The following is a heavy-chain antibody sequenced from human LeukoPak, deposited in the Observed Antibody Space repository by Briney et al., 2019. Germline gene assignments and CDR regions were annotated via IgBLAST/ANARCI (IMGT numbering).Heavy chain of an antibody. J-gene: IGHJ5*02. D-gene: IGHD2-2*01. CDR1: GGTFSSYA. V-gene: IGHV1-69*05. Sequence: SVKVSCKASGGTFSSYAIRWVRQAPGQGLEWMGGINPIFGTANYAQKFQGRVTITTDESTSTAYMELSGLRSEDTAVYYCARDVSSTENWFDPWGQGTLVTVSS. CDR2: INPIFGTA. CDR3: ARDVSSTENWFDP.